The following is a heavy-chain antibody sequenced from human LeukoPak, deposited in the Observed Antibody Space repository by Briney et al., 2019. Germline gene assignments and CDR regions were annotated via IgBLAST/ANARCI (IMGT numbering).Heavy chain of an antibody. D-gene: IGHD3-9*01. CDR1: GYAFTRHY. V-gene: IGHV1-46*01. CDR3: ARGMPRHFDWSNVWGRRYYYYYYMDV. J-gene: IGHJ6*03. CDR2: INPSGSST. Sequence: ASVKVSCKASGYAFTRHYMHWVRQAPGQGLEWMGLINPSGSSTIYAQKFQGRVTMTRNTSISTAYMELSSLRSEDTAVYYCARGMPRHFDWSNVWGRRYYYYYYMDVWGKGTTVTISS.